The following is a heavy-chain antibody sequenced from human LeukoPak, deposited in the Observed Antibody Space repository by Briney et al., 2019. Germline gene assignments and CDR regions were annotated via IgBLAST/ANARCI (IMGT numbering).Heavy chain of an antibody. Sequence: ASVKVSCKASGYTFTSYGISWVRQAPGQGLEWMGWISAYNGNTNYAQKLQGRVTMTTDTSTSTAYVELRSLRSDDTAVYYCARTYYDSSGYYYFDYWGQGTLVTVSS. CDR1: GYTFTSYG. V-gene: IGHV1-18*01. D-gene: IGHD3-22*01. CDR2: ISAYNGNT. J-gene: IGHJ4*02. CDR3: ARTYYDSSGYYYFDY.